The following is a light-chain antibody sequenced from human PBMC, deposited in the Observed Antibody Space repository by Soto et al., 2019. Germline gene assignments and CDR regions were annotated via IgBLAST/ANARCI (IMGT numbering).Light chain of an antibody. J-gene: IGKJ2*01. Sequence: EIGLTQSPGTLSLSPGERATLFCRASQSVSSNYLAWYQQKPGQAPRLLIYGASRAAAGIPDRFSGSGSGTYFTLTISRMEPEDFAVYFGQQYGRSSMFTFGQGTKLEVK. CDR2: GAS. V-gene: IGKV3-20*01. CDR3: QQYGRSSMFT. CDR1: QSVSSNY.